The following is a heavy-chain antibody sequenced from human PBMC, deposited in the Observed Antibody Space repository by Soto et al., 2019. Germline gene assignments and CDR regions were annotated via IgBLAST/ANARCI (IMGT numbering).Heavy chain of an antibody. V-gene: IGHV3-33*01. D-gene: IGHD2-2*03. CDR1: GFSFSSYG. Sequence: QVQLVESGGGVVQPGRSLRLSCTPSGFSFSSYGMHWVRQAPGKGLEWVAVIWYDGSKTYYADSVKGRFTISRDNPNNTLYLEMNSLRAADTAVYYCARDPYGYFYGMDVWGQGTTVTVSS. J-gene: IGHJ6*02. CDR2: IWYDGSKT. CDR3: ARDPYGYFYGMDV.